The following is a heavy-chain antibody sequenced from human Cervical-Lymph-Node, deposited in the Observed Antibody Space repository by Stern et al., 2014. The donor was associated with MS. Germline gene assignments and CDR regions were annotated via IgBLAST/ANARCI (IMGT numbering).Heavy chain of an antibody. V-gene: IGHV3-9*01. CDR3: ARAIGFCSGGNCEPYYYYGIDV. CDR1: GFRFDDYA. CDR2: ISWSSGKI. Sequence: QLVESGGDLVQPGRSLRLSCAASGFRFDDYAMYWVRQAPGKGLEWVSGISWSSGKIGYADSVKGRFTTSRDNVKNSLFLQMNSLRSEDTASYYCARAIGFCSGGNCEPYYYYGIDVWGQGTRVTVSS. J-gene: IGHJ6*02. D-gene: IGHD2-15*01.